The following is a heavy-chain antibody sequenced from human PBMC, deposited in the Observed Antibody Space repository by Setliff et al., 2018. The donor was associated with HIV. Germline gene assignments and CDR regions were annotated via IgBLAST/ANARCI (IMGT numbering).Heavy chain of an antibody. D-gene: IGHD3-22*01. CDR2: MSGSGTTI. CDR1: GFTFSSFD. Sequence: PGESLKISCAASGFTFSSFDMNWVRQAPGRGLDWVSYMSGSGTTIYYADSVKGRFTISRDNAKNSLYLQMDSLRAEDTAVCYCARGGSYYYDTSGFLDYWGPGTLVTVSS. CDR3: ARGGSYYYDTSGFLDY. J-gene: IGHJ4*02. V-gene: IGHV3-48*03.